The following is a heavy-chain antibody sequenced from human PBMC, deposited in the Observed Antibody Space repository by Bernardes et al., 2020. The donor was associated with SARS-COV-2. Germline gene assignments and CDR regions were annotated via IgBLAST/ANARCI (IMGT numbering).Heavy chain of an antibody. Sequence: ASVKVSCKVSGYTLIEVSMHWVRQAPGKGLQWMGGFDPIGGDTIYAQKFQGRVTMTEDTSSDTAYMELSSLRSEDTAVYYCAMAPTTGKYGMDVWGQGTTVTVSS. V-gene: IGHV1-24*01. CDR2: FDPIGGDT. J-gene: IGHJ6*02. CDR1: GYTLIEVS. CDR3: AMAPTTGKYGMDV. D-gene: IGHD1-1*01.